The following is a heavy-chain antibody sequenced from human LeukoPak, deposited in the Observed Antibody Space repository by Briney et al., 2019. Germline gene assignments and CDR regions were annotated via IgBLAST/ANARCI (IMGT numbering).Heavy chain of an antibody. J-gene: IGHJ4*02. D-gene: IGHD5-18*01. Sequence: ASVKVSCKASEYTFSTYAMHWVRQAPGQRLEWMGWINAGNGNTKYSQKFQGRVILTSDTSASTAYMELSSLRSEDTAVYYCATRYNYNWGFDYWGQGTLVTVSS. CDR2: INAGNGNT. CDR1: EYTFSTYA. CDR3: ATRYNYNWGFDY. V-gene: IGHV1-3*01.